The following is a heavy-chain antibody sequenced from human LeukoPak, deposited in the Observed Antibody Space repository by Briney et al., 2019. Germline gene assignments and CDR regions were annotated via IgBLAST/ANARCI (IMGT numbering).Heavy chain of an antibody. V-gene: IGHV4-30-4*01. D-gene: IGHD2-21*01. CDR2: IYYSGST. J-gene: IGHJ3*02. Sequence: SETLSLTCTVSGGSISSGDYYWSWIRQPPGKGLEWIGYIYYSGSTYYNPSLKSRVTISVDTSKNQFSLKLSSVTAADTAVYYCARAQLGVVRPYAFDIWGQGTMVTVSS. CDR1: GGSISSGDYY. CDR3: ARAQLGVVRPYAFDI.